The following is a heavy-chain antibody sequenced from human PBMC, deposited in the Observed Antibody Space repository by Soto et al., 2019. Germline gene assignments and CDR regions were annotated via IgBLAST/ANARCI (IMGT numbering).Heavy chain of an antibody. CDR1: GGTFSSYA. V-gene: IGHV1-69*13. D-gene: IGHD3-3*01. CDR3: ARSITIFGVVTNDY. Sequence: SVKVSCKASGGTFSSYAISWVRQAPGQGLEWMGGIIPIFGTANYAQKFQGRVTITADESTSTAYMELSSLRSEDTAVYYCARSITIFGVVTNDYWGQGTLVTVSS. CDR2: IIPIFGTA. J-gene: IGHJ4*02.